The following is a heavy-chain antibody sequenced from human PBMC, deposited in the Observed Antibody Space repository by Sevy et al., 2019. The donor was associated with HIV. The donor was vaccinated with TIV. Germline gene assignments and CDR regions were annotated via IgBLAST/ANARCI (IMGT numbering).Heavy chain of an antibody. CDR2: INHSGST. CDR3: SYGSGSSAYYYGMDV. Sequence: GSLRLSCAASGFTVSSNFMSWVRQAPGKGLEWIGEINHSGSTNYNPSLKSRVTISVDTSKNQFSLKLSSVTAADTAVYYCSYGSGSSAYYYGMDVWGQGTTVTVSS. D-gene: IGHD3-10*01. CDR1: GFTVSSNF. V-gene: IGHV4-34*08. J-gene: IGHJ6*02.